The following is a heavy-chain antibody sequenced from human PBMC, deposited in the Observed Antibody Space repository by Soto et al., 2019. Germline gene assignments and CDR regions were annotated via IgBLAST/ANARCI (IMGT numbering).Heavy chain of an antibody. V-gene: IGHV1-2*04. D-gene: IGHD3-10*01. J-gene: IGHJ6*02. CDR2: INPNSGGT. CDR3: ARGYYYGSGSYRYGMDV. CDR1: GYTFTGYY. Sequence: QVQLVQSGAEVKKPGASVKVSCKASGYTFTGYYMHWVRQAPGQGLEWMGWINPNSGGTNYAQKFQGWVTMTRDTSISTAYMELSRLRSDDTAVYYCARGYYYGSGSYRYGMDVWGQGTTVTVSS.